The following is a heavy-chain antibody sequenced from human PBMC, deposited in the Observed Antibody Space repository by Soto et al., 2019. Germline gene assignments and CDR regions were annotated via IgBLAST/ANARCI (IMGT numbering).Heavy chain of an antibody. J-gene: IGHJ4*02. V-gene: IGHV3-23*01. CDR1: GFTFSIYA. D-gene: IGHD3-22*01. Sequence: GGSLRLSCVASGFTFSIYAMTWVRQAPGKGLEWVSSISATSSNTYYADSVKGRFTISRDNSKNTLFLHMNSLRAEDTALYYCEKDERNSNPLYYFDYWGQGTLVTVSS. CDR2: ISATSSNT. CDR3: EKDERNSNPLYYFDY.